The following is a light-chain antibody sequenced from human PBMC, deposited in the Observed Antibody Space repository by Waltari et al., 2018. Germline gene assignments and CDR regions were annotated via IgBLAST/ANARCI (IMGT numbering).Light chain of an antibody. CDR3: QQYADDSRT. CDR2: KAS. V-gene: IGKV1-5*03. Sequence: TQSPATLSASIGDRVTITCRASQSISNWLAWHQQKPGKAPKLLIYKASSLESGVPSRFSGSGSGTEFTLTISSLQPDDFATYYCQQYADDSRTFGQGTKVEIK. J-gene: IGKJ1*01. CDR1: QSISNW.